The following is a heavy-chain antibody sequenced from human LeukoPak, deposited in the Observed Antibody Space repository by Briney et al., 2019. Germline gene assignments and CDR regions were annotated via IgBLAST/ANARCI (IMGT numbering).Heavy chain of an antibody. D-gene: IGHD2-8*01. CDR3: ARAYCTTGVCYTAWFDP. Sequence: ASVKVSCKASGYTFTSYDINWVRQATGQGLEWMGWMNPNSGNTGYAQKVQGRVTITRNTSISTAYMEMSSLRAEDTAVYSCARAYCTTGVCYTAWFDPWGQGTLVTVSS. CDR1: GYTFTSYD. J-gene: IGHJ5*02. CDR2: MNPNSGNT. V-gene: IGHV1-8*01.